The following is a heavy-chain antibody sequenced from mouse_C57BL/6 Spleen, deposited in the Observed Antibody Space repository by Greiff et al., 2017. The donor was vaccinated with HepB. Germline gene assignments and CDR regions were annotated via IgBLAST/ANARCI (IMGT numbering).Heavy chain of an antibody. V-gene: IGHV2-2*01. Sequence: QVQLKESGPGLVQPSQSLSITCTVSGFSLTSYGVHWVRQSPGKGLEWLGVIWSGGSTDYNAAFISRLSISKDNSKSQVFFKMNSLQADDTAIYYCARSYGSSYDWFAYWGQGTLVTVSA. D-gene: IGHD1-1*01. CDR2: IWSGGST. J-gene: IGHJ3*01. CDR3: ARSYGSSYDWFAY. CDR1: GFSLTSYG.